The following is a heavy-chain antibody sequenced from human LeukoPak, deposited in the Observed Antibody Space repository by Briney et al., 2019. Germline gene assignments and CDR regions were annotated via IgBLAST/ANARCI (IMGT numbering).Heavy chain of an antibody. V-gene: IGHV3-53*01. CDR2: IYSGGST. CDR1: GFTVSSNY. Sequence: GGSLRLSCAASGFTVSSNYMSWVRQAPGKGLEWASVIYSGGSTYYADSVKGRFTISRDNSKNTLYLQMNSLRAEDTAVYYCARDRPDYGVDYWGQGTLVTASS. J-gene: IGHJ4*02. D-gene: IGHD4-17*01. CDR3: ARDRPDYGVDY.